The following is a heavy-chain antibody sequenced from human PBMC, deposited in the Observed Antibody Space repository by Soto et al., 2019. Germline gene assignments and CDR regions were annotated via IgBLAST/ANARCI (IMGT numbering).Heavy chain of an antibody. D-gene: IGHD2-15*01. CDR1: GGSISSGDYY. CDR2: IYYSGST. J-gene: IGHJ6*02. CDR3: ARDGGYWHYYGMDV. Sequence: PSETLSLTCTVSGGSISSGDYYWSWIRQPPGKGLEWIGYIYYSGSTYYNPSLKSRVTISVDTSKNQFSLKLSSVTAADTAVYYCARDGGYWHYYGMDVWGQGTTVTVSS. V-gene: IGHV4-30-4*01.